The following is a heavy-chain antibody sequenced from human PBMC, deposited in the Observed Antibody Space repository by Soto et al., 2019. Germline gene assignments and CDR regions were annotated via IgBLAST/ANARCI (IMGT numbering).Heavy chain of an antibody. V-gene: IGHV4-39*01. Sequence: PSETLSLTCTVSGGSISSSSYYWGWIRQPPGKGLEWIGSIYYSGNTYYNPSLKSRVTISVDTSKNQFSLKLSSVTAAGTAVYYCARGNSHHVVDTAMVYYFDYWGQGTLVTVSS. CDR3: ARGNSHHVVDTAMVYYFDY. J-gene: IGHJ4*02. CDR2: IYYSGNT. CDR1: GGSISSSSYY. D-gene: IGHD5-18*01.